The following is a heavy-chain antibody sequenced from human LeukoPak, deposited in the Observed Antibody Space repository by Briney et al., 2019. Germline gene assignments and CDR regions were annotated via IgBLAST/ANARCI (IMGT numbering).Heavy chain of an antibody. D-gene: IGHD5-24*01. CDR1: GPNVNSNY. V-gene: IGHV3-66*01. CDR3: QLRPAGYNSDWFDP. CDR2: IYSGGST. J-gene: IGHJ5*02. Sequence: GGSLRLSCAASGPNVNSNYMSWVRQAPGRGLEWVSVIYSGGSTYYADSVKGRFIISRDSSKNTLYLQMNSLRAEDTAVCYCQLRPAGYNSDWFDPWGQGTLVTVSS.